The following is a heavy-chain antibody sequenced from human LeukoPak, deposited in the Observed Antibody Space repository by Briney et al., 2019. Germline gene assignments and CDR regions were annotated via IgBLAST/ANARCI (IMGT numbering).Heavy chain of an antibody. J-gene: IGHJ5*02. CDR3: ARVLLTIYDYGDPNSNWFDP. D-gene: IGHD4-17*01. CDR2: INHSGST. CDR1: GGSFSGYY. Sequence: KSSETLSLTCAVYGGSFSGYYWSWIRQPPGKGLEWIGEINHSGSTNYNPSLKSRVTISVDTSKNQFSLKLSSVTAADTAVYYCARVLLTIYDYGDPNSNWFDPWGQGTLVTVSS. V-gene: IGHV4-34*01.